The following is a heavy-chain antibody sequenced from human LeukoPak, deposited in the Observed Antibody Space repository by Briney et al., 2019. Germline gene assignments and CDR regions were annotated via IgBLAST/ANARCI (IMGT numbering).Heavy chain of an antibody. CDR1: GGSFSGYY. CDR3: ARGGGWRASLDF. Sequence: SETLSLTCAVYGGSFSGYYWSWIRQPPGKGLEWIGYIYYSGSTNYNPSLKSRVTISVDTPKSQFSLKLSSVTAADTAVYYCARGGGWRASLDFWGQGTLVTVSS. V-gene: IGHV4-59*01. D-gene: IGHD6-19*01. CDR2: IYYSGST. J-gene: IGHJ4*02.